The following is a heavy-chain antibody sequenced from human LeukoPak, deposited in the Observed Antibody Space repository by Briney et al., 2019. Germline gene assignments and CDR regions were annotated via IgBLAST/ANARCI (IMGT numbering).Heavy chain of an antibody. V-gene: IGHV1-46*01. Sequence: EASVKVSCKASGYTFANYYIHWVRQAPGQGPEWMGIINPTGGSTFYAQKFQGRVTMTTDTSTSTGYMALSSLRSEDTAIYYCASPLTADGLDIWGQGTMVTVSS. D-gene: IGHD3-16*01. CDR3: ASPLTADGLDI. CDR1: GYTFANYY. J-gene: IGHJ3*02. CDR2: INPTGGST.